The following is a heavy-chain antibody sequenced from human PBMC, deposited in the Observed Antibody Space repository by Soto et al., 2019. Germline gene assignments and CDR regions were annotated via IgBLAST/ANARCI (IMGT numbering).Heavy chain of an antibody. CDR3: ASYCSSTSCWGGGMDV. V-gene: IGHV3-21*01. D-gene: IGHD2-2*01. J-gene: IGHJ6*02. CDR1: GFTFSSYS. CDR2: ISSSSSYI. Sequence: GGSLRLSCAASGFTFSSYSMNWVRQAPGKGLEWVSSISSSSSYIYYADSVKGRFTISRDNAKNSLYLQMNSLRAEDTAVYYCASYCSSTSCWGGGMDVWGQGTTVTVS.